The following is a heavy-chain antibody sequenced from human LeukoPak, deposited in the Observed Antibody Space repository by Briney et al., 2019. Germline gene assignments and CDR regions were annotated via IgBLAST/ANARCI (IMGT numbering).Heavy chain of an antibody. CDR2: LSGSGTYI. CDR3: ARDVIVGANGFFDY. V-gene: IGHV3-21*01. CDR1: AFTLSSYT. J-gene: IGHJ4*02. Sequence: GGSLRLSCAASAFTLSSYTMTWVRQTPAKVLEWVSPLSGSGTYIYYADSLKGRFTISRDTAKNSLYLQMNSLRAEDTAVYYCARDVIVGANGFFDYWGQGTLVTVSS. D-gene: IGHD1-26*01.